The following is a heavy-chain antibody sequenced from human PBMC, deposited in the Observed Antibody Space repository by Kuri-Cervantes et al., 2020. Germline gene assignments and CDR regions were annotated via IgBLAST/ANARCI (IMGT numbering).Heavy chain of an antibody. J-gene: IGHJ4*02. Sequence: GESLKIPCAASGFTSSDHYMSWIRQAPGKGLEWVSYISSSGSTIYYADSVKGRFTISRDNAKNSLYLQMNSLRAEDTAVYYCARDSPYSSGWTFDYWGQGTLVTVSS. CDR3: ARDSPYSSGWTFDY. D-gene: IGHD6-19*01. CDR1: GFTSSDHY. V-gene: IGHV3-11*04. CDR2: ISSSGSTI.